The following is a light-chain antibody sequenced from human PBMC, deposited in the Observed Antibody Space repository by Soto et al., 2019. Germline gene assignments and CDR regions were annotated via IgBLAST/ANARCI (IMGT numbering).Light chain of an antibody. J-gene: IGKJ1*01. CDR3: QQSYSYPHT. V-gene: IGKV1-8*01. Sequence: AMRMTQSPSSFSASTGDRVTITYRASQGISSYLAWYQQKPGKAPKLLIYAASTLQSGVPSRFSGSGSGTDFTLTISCLQSEDFATYYCQQSYSYPHTFGQGTKVEIK. CDR2: AAS. CDR1: QGISSY.